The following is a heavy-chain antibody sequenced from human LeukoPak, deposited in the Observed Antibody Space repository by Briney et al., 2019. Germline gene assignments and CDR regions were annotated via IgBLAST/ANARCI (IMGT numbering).Heavy chain of an antibody. CDR1: GGSIRGYY. D-gene: IGHD3-22*01. V-gene: IGHV4-59*01. CDR2: IYSSGST. CDR3: ARDTYYYDSSGPVFDY. Sequence: SETLSLTCNVSGGSIRGYYWSWIRQPPGRGLEWIGYIYSSGSTNYNPSLKSRVTMSVDTSKNQFSLKLSSVTAADTAVYYCARDTYYYDSSGPVFDYWGQGTLVTVSS. J-gene: IGHJ4*02.